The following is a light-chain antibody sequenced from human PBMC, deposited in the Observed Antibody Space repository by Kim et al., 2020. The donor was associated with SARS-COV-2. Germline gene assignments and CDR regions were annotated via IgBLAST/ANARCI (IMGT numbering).Light chain of an antibody. CDR2: AAS. J-gene: IGKJ3*01. CDR3: LQDYNYPFT. V-gene: IGKV1-6*01. CDR1: QGIRND. Sequence: AIQMTQSPSSLSASVGDRVTITCRASQGIRNDLGWYHQKPGKAPKLLIYAASSLQSGVPLRFSGSGSGTDFTLTISSLQPEDFATYYCLQDYNYPFTFGPGTKVDIK.